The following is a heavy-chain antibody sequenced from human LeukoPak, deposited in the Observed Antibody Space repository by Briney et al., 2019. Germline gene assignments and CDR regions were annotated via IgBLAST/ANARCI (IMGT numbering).Heavy chain of an antibody. CDR3: ATPVTTNAFDI. Sequence: ASVEVSCKVSGYTLTELSMHWVRQAPGKGLEWMGGFDPEDGETIYAQKFQGRVTMTEDTSTDTAYMELSSLRSEDTAVYYCATPVTTNAFDIWAKGQWSPSLQ. CDR2: FDPEDGET. D-gene: IGHD4-17*01. J-gene: IGHJ3*02. CDR1: GYTLTELS. V-gene: IGHV1-24*01.